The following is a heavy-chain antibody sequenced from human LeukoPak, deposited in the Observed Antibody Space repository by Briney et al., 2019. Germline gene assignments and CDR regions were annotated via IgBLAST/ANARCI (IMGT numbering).Heavy chain of an antibody. CDR1: GGTFSSYA. D-gene: IGHD3-10*01. CDR3: ARDGQQAGVGFFDY. Sequence: ASVKVSCKASGGTFSSYAISWVRQAPGQGLEWMGGIIPIFGTANYAQKFQGRVTITADESTSTAYMELSSLRSEDTAVYYCARDGQQAGVGFFDYWGQRTLVTVSS. J-gene: IGHJ4*02. V-gene: IGHV1-69*13. CDR2: IIPIFGTA.